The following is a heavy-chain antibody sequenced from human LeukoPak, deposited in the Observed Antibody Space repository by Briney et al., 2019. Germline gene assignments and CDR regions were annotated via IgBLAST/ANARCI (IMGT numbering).Heavy chain of an antibody. CDR3: ARDPPSTVTNWFDP. CDR2: ISYDGSNK. Sequence: GGSLRLSCAASGITFSSYAMHWVRQAPGKGLEWVAVISYDGSNKYYADSVKGRFTISRDNSKNTLYLQMNSLRAEDTAVYYCARDPPSTVTNWFDPWGQGTLVTVSS. J-gene: IGHJ5*02. D-gene: IGHD4-17*01. V-gene: IGHV3-30-3*01. CDR1: GITFSSYA.